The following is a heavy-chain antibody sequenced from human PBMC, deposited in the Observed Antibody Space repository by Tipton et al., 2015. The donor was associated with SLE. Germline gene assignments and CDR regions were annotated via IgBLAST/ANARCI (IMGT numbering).Heavy chain of an antibody. D-gene: IGHD3-16*01. CDR3: AKITPPEDY. CDR1: GFTFSNYG. V-gene: IGHV3-74*01. CDR2: INSDGSST. J-gene: IGHJ4*02. Sequence: SLRLSCAASGFTFSNYGMHWVRQAPGKGLLWVSRINSDGSSTSYADSVKGRFTISRDNAKNTLYLQMSSLKAEDTAVYYCAKITPPEDYWGQGILVTVSS.